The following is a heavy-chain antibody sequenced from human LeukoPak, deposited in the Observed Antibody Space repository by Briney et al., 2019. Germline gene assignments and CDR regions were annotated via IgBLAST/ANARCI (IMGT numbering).Heavy chain of an antibody. CDR1: GGTFSSYA. J-gene: IGHJ4*02. CDR3: ARDQAVVVPAANFDY. CDR2: IIPILGIA. Sequence: GASVKVSCKASGGTFSSYAISWVRQAPGQGLEWMGRIIPILGIANYAQKFQGRVTITADKSTSTAYMELSSLRSEDTAVYYCARDQAVVVPAANFDYWGQGTLVTVSS. D-gene: IGHD2-2*01. V-gene: IGHV1-69*04.